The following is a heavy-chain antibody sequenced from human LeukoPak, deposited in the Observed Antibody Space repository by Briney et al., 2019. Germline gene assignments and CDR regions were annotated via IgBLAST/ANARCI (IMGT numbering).Heavy chain of an antibody. D-gene: IGHD6-19*01. CDR1: GVSISINNFW. CDR2: VYYSGST. Sequence: SETLSLTCSISGVSISINNFWWGWIRQSPGKAMEWVGSVYYSGSTYYNPSLTRRLTMSVDTSKNQFSLKLSSVTAADTAVYYCARGRLGGWYDWWGQGTLVTVSS. V-gene: IGHV4-39*07. J-gene: IGHJ4*02. CDR3: ARGRLGGWYDW.